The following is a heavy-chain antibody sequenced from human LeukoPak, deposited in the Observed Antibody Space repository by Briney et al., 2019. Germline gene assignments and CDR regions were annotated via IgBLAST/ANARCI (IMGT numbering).Heavy chain of an antibody. D-gene: IGHD2-21*02. CDR1: GFTFSSYA. Sequence: GGSLRLSCAVSGFTFSSYAMSWVRQAPGKGLEWVSAISGSGGSTNYADPVKGRFTISRDNSKNTLYLQMNSLRAEDTAVYYCAKSEWGDFRYYYYGMDVWGQGTTVTVSS. CDR2: ISGSGGST. V-gene: IGHV3-23*01. J-gene: IGHJ6*02. CDR3: AKSEWGDFRYYYYGMDV.